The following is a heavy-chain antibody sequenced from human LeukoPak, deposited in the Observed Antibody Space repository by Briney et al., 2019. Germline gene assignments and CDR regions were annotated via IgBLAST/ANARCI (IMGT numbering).Heavy chain of an antibody. CDR2: ISTYSGNT. J-gene: IGHJ4*02. V-gene: IGHV1-18*01. CDR3: ARDCDRSGYYCY. Sequence: ASAKVSCKASGYTFTNYGICWVRQAPGQGLEWMGWISTYSGNTNYAQKLQGRVTVTTDTSTSTAYMELRSLRSDDTAVYYCARDCDRSGYYCYWGQGTLVTVSS. D-gene: IGHD3-22*01. CDR1: GYTFTNYG.